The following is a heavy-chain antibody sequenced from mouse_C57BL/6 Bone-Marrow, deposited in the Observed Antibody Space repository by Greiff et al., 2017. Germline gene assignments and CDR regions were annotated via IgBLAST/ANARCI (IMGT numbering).Heavy chain of an antibody. CDR2: IDRSDSDT. CDR3: ASAGTPYWYFDV. J-gene: IGHJ1*03. Sequence: QVHVKQPGAELVRPGTSVKLSCKASGYTFTSYWMHWVKQRPGQGLEGIGVIDRSDSDTIYNQKFKGKATLTVDPSSSTACMQLSSLTSDVSAVYYCASAGTPYWYFDVWGTGTTVTVSS. D-gene: IGHD1-1*02. V-gene: IGHV1-59*01. CDR1: GYTFTSYW.